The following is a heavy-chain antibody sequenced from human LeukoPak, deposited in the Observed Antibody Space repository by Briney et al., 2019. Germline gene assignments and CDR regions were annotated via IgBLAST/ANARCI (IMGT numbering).Heavy chain of an antibody. CDR1: GDSISSGDYY. CDR2: ISSSGST. V-gene: IGHV4-61*02. J-gene: IGHJ3*02. D-gene: IGHD6-13*01. Sequence: SETLSLTCTVSGDSISSGDYYWSWIRQPAGKGLEWIGRISSSGSTNYNPSLKSRVTISVDTSKNQFSLKLSSVTAADTAVYYCARDRGWYALDIWGQGTMVTVSS. CDR3: ARDRGWYALDI.